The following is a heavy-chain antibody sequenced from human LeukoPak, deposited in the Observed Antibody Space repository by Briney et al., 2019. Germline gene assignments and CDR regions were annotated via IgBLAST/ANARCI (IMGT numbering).Heavy chain of an antibody. V-gene: IGHV4-39*07. D-gene: IGHD6-19*01. CDR2: IYYSGST. CDR3: ASCIAVAGTGFDP. Sequence: TSETLFLTCTVSGGSISSSSYYWGWIRQPPGKGLEWIGSIYYSGSTYYNPSLKSRVTISVDTSKNQFSLKLSSVTAADTAVYYCASCIAVAGTGFDPWGQGTLVTVSS. CDR1: GGSISSSSYY. J-gene: IGHJ5*02.